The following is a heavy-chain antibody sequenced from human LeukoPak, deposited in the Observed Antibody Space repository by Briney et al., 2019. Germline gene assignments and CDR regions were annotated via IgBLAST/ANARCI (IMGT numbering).Heavy chain of an antibody. Sequence: SETLSLTCAVYGGSFSGYYWSWIRQPPGKGLEWIGEINHSGSTNYNPSLKSRVTISVDTSKNQFSLKLSSVTAADTAVYYCARLLKCSSTSCQTGAYYYYMDVWGKGTTVTVSS. D-gene: IGHD2-2*01. CDR2: INHSGST. CDR3: ARLLKCSSTSCQTGAYYYYMDV. J-gene: IGHJ6*03. V-gene: IGHV4-34*01. CDR1: GGSFSGYY.